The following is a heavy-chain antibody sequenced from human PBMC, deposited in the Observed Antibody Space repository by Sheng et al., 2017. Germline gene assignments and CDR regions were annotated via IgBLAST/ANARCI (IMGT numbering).Heavy chain of an antibody. Sequence: QVRLVDSGGGLVQPGGSLRLSCAASGFTFNTYAMHWVRQTPGKGLEWVAVISYDGTDQYYADAVKGRFTVSRDNSKNTLFLQLTSLTVEDTAVYYCARDAGEDYYLFYYFALWGQGTLVTVSS. CDR2: ISYDGTDQ. D-gene: IGHD1-26*01. CDR3: ARDAGEDYYLFYYFAL. V-gene: IGHV3-30*04. CDR1: GFTFNTYA. J-gene: IGHJ4*02.